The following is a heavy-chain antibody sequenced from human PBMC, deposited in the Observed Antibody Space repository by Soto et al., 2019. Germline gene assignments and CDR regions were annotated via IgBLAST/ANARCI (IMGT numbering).Heavy chain of an antibody. CDR2: IKSKTDGGTT. V-gene: IGHV3-15*01. CDR3: ARELRITTAGPRPYDY. CDR1: GFTFSNAW. D-gene: IGHD6-13*01. Sequence: GGSLRLSCAASGFTFSNAWMSWVRQAPGKGLEWVGRIKSKTDGGTTDYAAPVKGRFTISRDDSKNTLYLQMNSLKTEDKAVFYCARELRITTAGPRPYDYWGQGTLVTVSS. J-gene: IGHJ4*02.